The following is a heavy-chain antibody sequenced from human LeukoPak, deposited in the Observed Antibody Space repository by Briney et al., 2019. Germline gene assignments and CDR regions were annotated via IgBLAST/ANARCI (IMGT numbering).Heavy chain of an antibody. CDR1: GFTFTYYS. D-gene: IGHD2-15*01. J-gene: IGHJ4*02. V-gene: IGHV3-30-3*01. Sequence: GGSLRHSSAACGFTFTYYSTHWVRQAPGKGLEWVAVISYDGGNKDYADSVKGQVTISRDNSKSTQYLQMDSLRPGDTAVYYCARQCDTASWYFDYWGQGTLVTVSS. CDR3: ARQCDTASWYFDY. CDR2: ISYDGGNK.